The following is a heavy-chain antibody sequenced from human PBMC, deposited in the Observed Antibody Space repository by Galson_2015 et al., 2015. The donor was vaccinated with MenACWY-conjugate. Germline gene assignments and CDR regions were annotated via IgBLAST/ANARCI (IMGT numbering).Heavy chain of an antibody. D-gene: IGHD1-1*01. CDR3: AKLVQIWNHDAFDI. J-gene: IGHJ3*02. Sequence: LRLSCAASGFTFSNYGMNWVRQAPGKGLEWVSYIGGSSSTMFHADSVKGRFTISRDNSKNTLYLQMNSLRAEDTAVYYCAKLVQIWNHDAFDIWGQGTMVIVSS. CDR1: GFTFSNYG. V-gene: IGHV3-48*01. CDR2: IGGSSSTM.